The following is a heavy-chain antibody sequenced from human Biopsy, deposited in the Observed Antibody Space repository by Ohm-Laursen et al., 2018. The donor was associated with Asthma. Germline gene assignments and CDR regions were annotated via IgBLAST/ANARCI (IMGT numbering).Heavy chain of an antibody. CDR1: GDSITSGGCC. Sequence: PSQTLSLTCPVSGDSITSGGCCWNWIRQHPGKGLEWIGYIHHSGTSYFNPSLKSRVSFSRDTSKNQLSLRLSSVTAADTAMYYCARIPRGSGPYFVDYWGQGTLVTVSS. CDR3: ARIPRGSGPYFVDY. D-gene: IGHD1-26*01. J-gene: IGHJ4*02. CDR2: IHHSGTS. V-gene: IGHV4-31*03.